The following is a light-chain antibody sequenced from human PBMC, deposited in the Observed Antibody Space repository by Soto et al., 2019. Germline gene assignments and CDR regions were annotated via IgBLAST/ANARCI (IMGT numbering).Light chain of an antibody. J-gene: IGKJ2*01. Sequence: DIEMMQSPSTLSASVGDRVTITCRASQTITTWLAWYQQKPGKAPKLLIYKATNVQTGVPSRFGGSGSGTEFSLTISSLQPEDFAIYYCQQYNDYQYTFGQGTRLEIK. CDR2: KAT. V-gene: IGKV1-5*03. CDR1: QTITTW. CDR3: QQYNDYQYT.